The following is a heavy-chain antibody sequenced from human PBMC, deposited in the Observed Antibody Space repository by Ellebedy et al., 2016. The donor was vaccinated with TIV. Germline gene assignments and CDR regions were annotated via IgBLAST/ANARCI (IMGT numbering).Heavy chain of an antibody. D-gene: IGHD2-15*01. CDR1: GYTFTSYG. Sequence: AASVKVSCKASGYTFTSYGISWVRQAPGQGLEWMGWISAYNGNTNYAQKFQGRVTITADKSTSTAYMELSSLRSEDTAVYYCATHPKGYCSGGSCPRDFDYWGQGTLVTVSS. J-gene: IGHJ4*02. CDR3: ATHPKGYCSGGSCPRDFDY. CDR2: ISAYNGNT. V-gene: IGHV1-18*01.